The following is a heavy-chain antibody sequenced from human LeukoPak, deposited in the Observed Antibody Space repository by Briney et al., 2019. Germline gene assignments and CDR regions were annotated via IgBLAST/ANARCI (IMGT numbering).Heavy chain of an antibody. V-gene: IGHV3-48*02. CDR2: ISSSSSSR. J-gene: IGHJ3*02. CDR3: AREGATVTDAFDI. Sequence: PGGSLRLSCAASGFTFSSYSMNWVRQAPGKGLEWVSYISSSSSSRYYADSVKGRFTISRDNAKNSLYLQMNSLRDEDTAVYYCAREGATVTDAFDIWGQGTLVTVSS. CDR1: GFTFSSYS. D-gene: IGHD4-17*01.